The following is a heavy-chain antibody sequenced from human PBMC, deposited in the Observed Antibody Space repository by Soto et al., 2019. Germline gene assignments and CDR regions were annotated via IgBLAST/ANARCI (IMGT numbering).Heavy chain of an antibody. V-gene: IGHV3-53*01. J-gene: IGHJ4*02. Sequence: EVQLVESGGGLIQPGGSLRLSCAVSGFTVSNNYMSWVRQAPGKGLEGVSVIYSGGYTAYGDSVKGRFTISRDNSKHPLYFQRKSQGPHDPAVFSGDTQRGGGGYWGQGTLVTVSS. CDR2: IYSGGYT. D-gene: IGHD3-16*01. CDR1: GFTVSNNY. CDR3: DTQRGGGGY.